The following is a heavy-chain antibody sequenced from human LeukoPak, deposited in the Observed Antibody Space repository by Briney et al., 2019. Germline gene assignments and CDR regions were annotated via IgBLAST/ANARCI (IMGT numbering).Heavy chain of an antibody. V-gene: IGHV4-34*01. CDR2: INHSGST. CDR1: GGSFSGYY. D-gene: IGHD3-3*01. Sequence: SETLSLTCAVYGGSFSGYYWSWIRQPPGKGLEWIGEINHSGSTNYNPSLKSRVTISVDTSKNQFSLKLSSVTAADTAVYYCAGLPYYDFWSGHDYWGQGTLVTVSS. J-gene: IGHJ4*02. CDR3: AGLPYYDFWSGHDY.